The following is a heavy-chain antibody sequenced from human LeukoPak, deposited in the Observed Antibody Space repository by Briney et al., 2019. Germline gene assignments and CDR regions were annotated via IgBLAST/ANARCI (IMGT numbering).Heavy chain of an antibody. CDR2: IYHSGST. V-gene: IGHV4-38-2*01. CDR3: ARQGDSLADAFDI. D-gene: IGHD2-21*01. Sequence: PSETLSLTXAVSGYSISSGYYWGWIRKPPGKGLERIGSIYHSGSTYYNPSLKSRVTISVDTSKSQFSLKLSSVTAADTAVYYCARQGDSLADAFDIWGQGTMVTVSS. CDR1: GYSISSGYY. J-gene: IGHJ3*02.